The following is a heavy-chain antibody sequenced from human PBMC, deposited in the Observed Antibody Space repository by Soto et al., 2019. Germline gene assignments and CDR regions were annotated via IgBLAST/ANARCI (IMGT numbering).Heavy chain of an antibody. CDR2: IAVGGGYT. CDR3: AADETARQQRVTSDY. Sequence: GASVKVSCKASGFTFTSSAFQWVGQARGRRLEWIGCIAVGGGYTNYAQRFPDRVTLTRDISTATTYMELSRLTSDDTAIYHCAADETARQQRVTSDYWAQGTMVTLSS. D-gene: IGHD5-18*01. V-gene: IGHV1-58*01. CDR1: GFTFTSSA. J-gene: IGHJ4*02.